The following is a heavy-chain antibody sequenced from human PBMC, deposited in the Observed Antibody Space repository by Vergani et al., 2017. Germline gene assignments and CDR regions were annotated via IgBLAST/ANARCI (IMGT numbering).Heavy chain of an antibody. CDR1: GFTFTSSA. D-gene: IGHD3-22*01. CDR3: AAAPNYYDSSGYYAFDY. CDR2: IVVGSGDT. V-gene: IGHV1-58*01. Sequence: QLVQSGAAVKKPGTSVKVSCKASGFTFTSSAVQWVRQARGQRLEWIGWIVVGSGDTNYAQKFQERVTITRDMSTSTAYMELSSLRSEDTAVYYCAAAPNYYDSSGYYAFDYWGQGTLVTVSS. J-gene: IGHJ4*02.